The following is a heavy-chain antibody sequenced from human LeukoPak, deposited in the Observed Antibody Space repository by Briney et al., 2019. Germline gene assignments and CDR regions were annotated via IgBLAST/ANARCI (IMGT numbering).Heavy chain of an antibody. D-gene: IGHD3-10*01. CDR1: GGSISSGGYS. Sequence: SSETLSLTCAVSGGSISSGGYSWSWIRQPPGKGLEWIGYIYHSGSTYYNPSLKSRVTISVDWSKNQFSLKLSSVTAADTAVYYCARVLWFGELLYSFDYRGQGTLVTVSS. CDR2: IYHSGST. CDR3: ARVLWFGELLYSFDY. V-gene: IGHV4-30-2*01. J-gene: IGHJ4*02.